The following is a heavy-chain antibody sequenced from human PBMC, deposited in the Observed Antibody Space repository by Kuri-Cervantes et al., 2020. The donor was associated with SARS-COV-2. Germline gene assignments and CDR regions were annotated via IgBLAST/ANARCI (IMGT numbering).Heavy chain of an antibody. D-gene: IGHD2-2*01. J-gene: IGHJ4*02. CDR2: ISSSSSTI. CDR1: AFTFSSYS. V-gene: IGHV3-48*01. CDR3: ARDGEYQLLSAVTTGYFDY. Sequence: GESLKISCTASAFTFSSYSMNWVRQAPGKGLEWVSYISSSSSTIYYADSVKGRFTISRDNSKNTLYLQMNSLRAEDTAVYYCARDGEYQLLSAVTTGYFDYWGQGTLVTVSS.